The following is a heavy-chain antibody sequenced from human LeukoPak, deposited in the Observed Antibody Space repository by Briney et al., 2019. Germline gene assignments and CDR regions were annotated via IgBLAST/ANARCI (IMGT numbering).Heavy chain of an antibody. CDR2: ISSGGGST. D-gene: IGHD3/OR15-3a*01. J-gene: IGHJ4*02. V-gene: IGHV3-23*01. CDR1: GFTFSSYA. CDR3: AKVNARDWLPYFDY. Sequence: GGSLRLSCAASGFTFSSYAMSWVRQAPGKGLEWVSGISSGGGSTYYADSVKGRLTISRDKPKNTLYLQMNSLRAEDTAVYYCAKVNARDWLPYFDYWGQGTLVTVSS.